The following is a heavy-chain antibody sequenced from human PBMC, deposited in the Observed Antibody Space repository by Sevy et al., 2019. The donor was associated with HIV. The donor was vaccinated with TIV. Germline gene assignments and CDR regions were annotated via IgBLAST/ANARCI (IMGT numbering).Heavy chain of an antibody. CDR3: ARGLGGRTVPTNIARLRDY. CDR2: INHSGNT. J-gene: IGHJ4*02. CDR1: GGSFSGYY. D-gene: IGHD4-17*01. Sequence: SETLSLTCAVYGGSFSGYYWSWIRQPPGKGLEWIGEINHSGNTNNNPSLKSRVTISVDTSKIQFSLKLSSVTAADTAVYYCARGLGGRTVPTNIARLRDYWGQGTLVTVSS. V-gene: IGHV4-34*01.